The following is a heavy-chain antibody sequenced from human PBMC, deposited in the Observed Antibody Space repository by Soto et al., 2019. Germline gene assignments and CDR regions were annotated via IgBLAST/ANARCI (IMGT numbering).Heavy chain of an antibody. CDR1: GGTFSSYA. CDR2: IIPIFGTA. CDR3: ASSYDFWSGPDY. Sequence: RASVKVSCKASGGTFSSYAISWVRQAPGQGLEWMGGIIPIFGTANYAQKFQGRVTITADKSTSTAYMELSSLRSEDTAVYYCASSYDFWSGPDYWGQGTLVTVSS. D-gene: IGHD3-3*01. V-gene: IGHV1-69*06. J-gene: IGHJ4*02.